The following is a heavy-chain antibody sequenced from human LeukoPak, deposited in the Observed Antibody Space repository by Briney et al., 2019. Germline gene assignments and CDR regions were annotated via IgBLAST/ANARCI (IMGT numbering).Heavy chain of an antibody. CDR2: ISHDGTTT. J-gene: IGHJ1*01. Sequence: GGSLRLSCAAPGFTFSNYGMQWVRQGPGKGLEWVAVISHDGTTTFYADSVKGRIAISRDNSKNTLDLQMDSLRVEDTAVYFCAKEPNAYSSGWYFQDWGQGTLVTVSS. CDR1: GFTFSNYG. V-gene: IGHV3-30*18. CDR3: AKEPNAYSSGWYFQD. D-gene: IGHD6-25*01.